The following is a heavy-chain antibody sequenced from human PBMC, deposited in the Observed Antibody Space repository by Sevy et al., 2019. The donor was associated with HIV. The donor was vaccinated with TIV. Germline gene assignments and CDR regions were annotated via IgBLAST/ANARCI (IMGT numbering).Heavy chain of an antibody. V-gene: IGHV3-64D*06. J-gene: IGHJ6*02. D-gene: IGHD2-2*01. CDR2: ISSNGGST. CDR3: VKDPGYCSSTSCPVTYYGMDV. CDR1: GFTFSNYN. Sequence: GGSLRLSCAASGFTFSNYNMNWVRQAPGKGLEYVSAISSNGGSTNDADYVKGRVTISRDNSKNTPYLQMSRQRAEDTAVYSCVKDPGYCSSTSCPVTYYGMDVWGQGTTVTVSS.